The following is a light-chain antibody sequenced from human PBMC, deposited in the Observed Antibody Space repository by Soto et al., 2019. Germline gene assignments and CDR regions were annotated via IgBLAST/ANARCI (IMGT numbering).Light chain of an antibody. CDR1: HSVDRN. Sequence: ILMTQSPATLSVSPGERATLSCRASHSVDRNLAWYQQKPGQPPRLLIFGASTGATGIPARFSGSGSGTDFTLTISSLQSEDFAVYYCQQYDNWPLTFGEGTKVDIK. J-gene: IGKJ4*01. CDR2: GAS. V-gene: IGKV3D-15*01. CDR3: QQYDNWPLT.